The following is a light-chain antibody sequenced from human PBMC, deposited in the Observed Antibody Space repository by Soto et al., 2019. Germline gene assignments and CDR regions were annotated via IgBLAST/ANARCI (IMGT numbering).Light chain of an antibody. CDR3: VLYMGSGVWV. V-gene: IGLV8-61*01. CDR1: SGSVSTSYY. Sequence: QTVVTQEPSFSVSPGRTVTLTCGLSSGSVSTSYYPSWYQQTPGQAPRTLIYSTNTRSSGVPDRFSGSILGNKAALTITGAQADDKSDYYCVLYMGSGVWVFGGGTKLTVL. J-gene: IGLJ3*02. CDR2: STN.